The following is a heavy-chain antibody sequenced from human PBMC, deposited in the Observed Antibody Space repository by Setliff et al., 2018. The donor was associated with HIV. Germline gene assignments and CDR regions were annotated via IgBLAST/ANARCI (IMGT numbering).Heavy chain of an antibody. V-gene: IGHV4-34*01. CDR1: GGSFSGYY. J-gene: IGHJ5*02. Sequence: LSLTCAVYGGSFSGYYWSWIRQPPGKGLEWIGEINHSGSTNYNPSLKSRVTISVDTSKNQFSLKLSSVTAADTAVYYCARICIASADTGSYSIGDHAAWFDPWGQGTLVTVSS. CDR2: INHSGST. D-gene: IGHD6-13*01. CDR3: ARICIASADTGSYSIGDHAAWFDP.